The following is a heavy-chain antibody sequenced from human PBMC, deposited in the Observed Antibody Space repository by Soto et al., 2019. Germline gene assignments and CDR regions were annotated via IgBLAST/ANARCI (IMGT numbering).Heavy chain of an antibody. CDR3: ARPGRYSGYDYYSPVGGDYGPGAFDI. J-gene: IGHJ3*02. D-gene: IGHD5-12*01. CDR1: GGSISSSSYY. V-gene: IGHV4-39*01. Sequence: SQTLSLTCTVSGGSISSSSYYWGWIRQPPGKGLEWIGSIYYSGSTYYNPSLKSRVTISVDTSKNQFSLKLSSVTAADTAVYYCARPGRYSGYDYYSPVGGDYGPGAFDIWGQGTMVTVSS. CDR2: IYYSGST.